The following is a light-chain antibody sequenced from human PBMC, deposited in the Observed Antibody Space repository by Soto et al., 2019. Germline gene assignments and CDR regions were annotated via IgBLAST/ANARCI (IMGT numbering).Light chain of an antibody. Sequence: QPVLTQSPSASASLGASVKLTCTLSSGHSNYAIAWHQQQPEKGPRYLMKLNNDGSHSKGDGIPDRGSGSSSGAERYLTNSSLQSEDESDYYCQTWDTGITVVFGGGTKLTVL. CDR2: LNNDGSH. CDR3: QTWDTGITVV. J-gene: IGLJ2*01. CDR1: SGHSNYA. V-gene: IGLV4-69*01.